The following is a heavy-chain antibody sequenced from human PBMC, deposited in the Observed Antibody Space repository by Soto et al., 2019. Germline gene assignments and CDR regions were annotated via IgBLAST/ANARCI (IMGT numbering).Heavy chain of an antibody. CDR3: ARAGGLGFCSSTSCYPNRYFDY. D-gene: IGHD2-2*01. Sequence: AASVKVSCKASGYRFTDYYIHWVRQAPGQGPEWMGWINPNTGGTTYAQKFQGRVTMTRDMSMSTAYMELSRLRSDDTALFYCARAGGLGFCSSTSCYPNRYFDYWGQGTQVTVSS. J-gene: IGHJ4*02. V-gene: IGHV1-2*02. CDR2: INPNTGGT. CDR1: GYRFTDYY.